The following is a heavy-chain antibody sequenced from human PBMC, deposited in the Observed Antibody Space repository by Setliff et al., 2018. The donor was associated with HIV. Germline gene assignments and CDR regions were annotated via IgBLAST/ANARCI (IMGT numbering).Heavy chain of an antibody. V-gene: IGHV4-30-4*08. CDR1: GDSISSGDYY. J-gene: IGHJ4*02. Sequence: SETLSLTCTVSGDSISSGDYYWSWIRQPPGKGLEWIGNIYYSGSTYYNPSLKGRVTISVDTSKNRFSLRLTSVTAADTAVYYSVRTKADGYNGVFDSWGQGTLVTVSS. CDR2: IYYSGST. CDR3: VRTKADGYNGVFDS. D-gene: IGHD5-12*01.